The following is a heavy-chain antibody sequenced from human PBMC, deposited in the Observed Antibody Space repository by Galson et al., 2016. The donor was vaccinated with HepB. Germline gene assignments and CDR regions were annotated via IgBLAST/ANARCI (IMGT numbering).Heavy chain of an antibody. CDR2: IYSGGET. CDR1: GFRLEDNS. Sequence: SLRLSCAGSGFRLEDNSMHWVRRAPGRGLEWVSVIYSGGETYYADSVKGRFTISRDNSKNTVLLQMNSLRAEDTAVYYCARDTWTWNGGQGTLVTVSS. V-gene: IGHV3-66*01. D-gene: IGHD3/OR15-3a*01. J-gene: IGHJ4*02. CDR3: ARDTWTWN.